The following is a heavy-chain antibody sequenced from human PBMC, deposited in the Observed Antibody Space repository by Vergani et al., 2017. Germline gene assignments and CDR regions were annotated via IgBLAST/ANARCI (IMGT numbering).Heavy chain of an antibody. J-gene: IGHJ4*03. CDR3: ARGVAYFDY. CDR2: IYYSGST. V-gene: IGHV4-59*01. CDR1: GGSISSYY. D-gene: IGHD3-3*01. Sequence: QVQLQESGPGLVKPSETLSLTCTVSGGSISSYYWSWIRQPPGKGLEWIGYIYYSGSTNYNPSLKSRVTISVDTSKNQFSLKLSSVTAADTAVYYCARGVAYFDYWGQGTMVTVS.